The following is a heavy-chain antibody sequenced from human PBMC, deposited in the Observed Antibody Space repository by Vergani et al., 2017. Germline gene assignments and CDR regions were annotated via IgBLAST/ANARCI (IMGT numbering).Heavy chain of an antibody. V-gene: IGHV1-18*01. D-gene: IGHD3-9*01. Sequence: QVQLVQSGAEVKKPGASVKVSCKASGYTFTSYGISWVRQAPGQGLEWMGWISAYNGNTNYAQKLKGRVTMTTDTSTSTAYMELRSLRSDDTAVYDCARGTYYDILTGYYPNDAFDIWGQGTMVTVSS. J-gene: IGHJ3*02. CDR1: GYTFTSYG. CDR3: ARGTYYDILTGYYPNDAFDI. CDR2: ISAYNGNT.